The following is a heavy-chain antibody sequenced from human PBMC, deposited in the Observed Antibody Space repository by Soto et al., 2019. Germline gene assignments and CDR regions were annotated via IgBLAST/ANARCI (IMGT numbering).Heavy chain of an antibody. CDR2: INSDGSST. V-gene: IGHV3-74*01. Sequence: GGSLRLSCAASGFTFSSYWMHWVRQAPGKGLVWVSRINSDGSSTSYADSVKGRFTISRDNAKNTLYLQMNSLRAEDTAVYYCAREIEFLTIFGKAGEFDPWGQGTLVTVSS. J-gene: IGHJ5*02. D-gene: IGHD3-3*01. CDR1: GFTFSSYW. CDR3: AREIEFLTIFGKAGEFDP.